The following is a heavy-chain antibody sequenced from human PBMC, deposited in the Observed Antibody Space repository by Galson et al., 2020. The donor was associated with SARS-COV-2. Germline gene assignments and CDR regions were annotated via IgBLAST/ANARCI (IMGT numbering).Heavy chain of an antibody. CDR1: GFAFDDYA. V-gene: IGHV3-9*01. D-gene: IGHD4-4*01. CDR2: ISWNSRHI. Sequence: TGGSLRLSCAASGFAFDDYAMHWVRQVPGKGLEWVSGISWNSRHIDYADSVKGRFTISRDNAKNSLYLQMNSLRAEDTALYYCAKDRDDYNFYAFHIWGQGTLVTVSS. CDR3: AKDRDDYNFYAFHI. J-gene: IGHJ3*02.